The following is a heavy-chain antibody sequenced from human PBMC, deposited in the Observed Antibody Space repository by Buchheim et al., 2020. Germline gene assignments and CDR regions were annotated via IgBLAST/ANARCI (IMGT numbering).Heavy chain of an antibody. Sequence: QVQLQESGPGLMKPSQTLSLTCTVSGGSIRSGGYYWSWIRQHPGKGLEWIGYIYYSGNTYCNPSLKSRVTISVDTSKNKFSLKLNSVTAADTAVDYCARVRAGSSYRFDYWGQGTL. CDR2: IYYSGNT. D-gene: IGHD6-6*01. V-gene: IGHV4-31*03. J-gene: IGHJ4*02. CDR3: ARVRAGSSYRFDY. CDR1: GGSIRSGGYY.